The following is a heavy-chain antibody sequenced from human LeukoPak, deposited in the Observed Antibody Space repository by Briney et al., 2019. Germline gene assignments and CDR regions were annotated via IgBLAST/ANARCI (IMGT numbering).Heavy chain of an antibody. Sequence: PGESRKISCKGSGYSFTTYWIGWVRQMPGKGLEWMGIIYPGDSDTRYSPSFRGQVTISADKSISTAYLQWSSLKASDTAMYYCARGEPYDSSGYYDYWGQGTLVTVSS. CDR2: IYPGDSDT. CDR3: ARGEPYDSSGYYDY. J-gene: IGHJ4*02. CDR1: GYSFTTYW. V-gene: IGHV5-51*01. D-gene: IGHD3-22*01.